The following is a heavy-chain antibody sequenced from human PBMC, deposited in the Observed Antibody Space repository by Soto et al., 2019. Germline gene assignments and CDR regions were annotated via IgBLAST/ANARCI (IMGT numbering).Heavy chain of an antibody. V-gene: IGHV3-53*01. J-gene: IGHJ4*02. D-gene: IGHD6-19*01. CDR1: GFAVSSKY. CDR3: VQTTGWPGFDF. CDR2: IYGGGTT. Sequence: EVQLVESGGGLIQPGGSLRLSCAASGFAVSSKYMTWVRQAPGKGLEWVSVIYGGGTTYYADSVKGRFTISRDTSKNPLYLQMNRLSAEDTAVYYCVQTTGWPGFDFWGQGTLVTVSS.